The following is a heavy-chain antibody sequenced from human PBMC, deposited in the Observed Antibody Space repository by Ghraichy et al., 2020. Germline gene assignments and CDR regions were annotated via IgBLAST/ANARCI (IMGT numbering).Heavy chain of an antibody. CDR1: GLTVSSNY. J-gene: IGHJ4*02. D-gene: IGHD3-22*01. CDR3: ARGDSSGYFDY. Sequence: SLRLSCAASGLTVSSNYMSWVRQAPGKGLEWVSVIDRGDTTYYADSMKGRITISRDSSRNTLYLQVSSLRAEDTAVYYCARGDSSGYFDYWGQGTLVTVSS. V-gene: IGHV3-66*01. CDR2: IDRGDTT.